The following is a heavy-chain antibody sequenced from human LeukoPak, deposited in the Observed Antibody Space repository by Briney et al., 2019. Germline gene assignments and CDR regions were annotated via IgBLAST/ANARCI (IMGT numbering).Heavy chain of an antibody. CDR2: MNPNSGNT. V-gene: IGHV1-8*01. Sequence: GASVKVSCKASGYTFTSYDINWVRQATGQGLEWMGWMNPNSGNTGYAQEFQGRVTMTRNTSISTAYMELSSLRSEDTAVYYCARVKKGSYYDSSGYYEFDYWGQGTLVTVSS. CDR1: GYTFTSYD. CDR3: ARVKKGSYYDSSGYYEFDY. J-gene: IGHJ4*02. D-gene: IGHD3-22*01.